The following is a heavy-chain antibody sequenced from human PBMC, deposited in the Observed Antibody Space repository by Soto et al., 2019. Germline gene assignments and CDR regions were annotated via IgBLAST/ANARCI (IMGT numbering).Heavy chain of an antibody. D-gene: IGHD3-16*01. CDR3: ARIPVDTYMLYRSAP. Sequence: DAVKASCNASGYTFTGYYPHWVRQAPGQGLGWMGWINPKSGGTKYAQNFQGRVTMTRDTSISTAYMDLSRLRSDDTAVYYCARIPVDTYMLYRSAPWGQGTQGIVSS. V-gene: IGHV1-2*02. CDR1: GYTFTGYY. J-gene: IGHJ1*01. CDR2: INPKSGGT.